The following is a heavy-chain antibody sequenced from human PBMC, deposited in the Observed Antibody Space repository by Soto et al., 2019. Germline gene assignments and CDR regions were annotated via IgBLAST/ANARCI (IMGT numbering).Heavy chain of an antibody. D-gene: IGHD3-3*01. CDR2: INPNSGGT. CDR1: GYTFTGYY. CDR3: ARTEAQITIFGVVIPGYYGMDV. J-gene: IGHJ6*02. V-gene: IGHV1-2*04. Sequence: ASVKVSCKASGYTFTGYYMHWVRQAPGQGLEWMGWINPNSGGTNYAQKFQGWVTMTRDTSISTAYMELSRLRSDDTAVYYCARTEAQITIFGVVIPGYYGMDVWGQGTTVTVS.